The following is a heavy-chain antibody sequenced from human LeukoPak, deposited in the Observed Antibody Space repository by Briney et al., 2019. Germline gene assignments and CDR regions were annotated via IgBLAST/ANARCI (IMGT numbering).Heavy chain of an antibody. Sequence: SETLSLTCTVSGGSINSGSYYWSWIRQPAGKGLEWMGHFYTSGHTSYNPSLKSRVTISVDTSKNQFSLKMNSVTAADTAVYYCARGSPHYYGAGSYYADYWGQGTLVTVSS. CDR2: FYTSGHT. D-gene: IGHD3-10*01. CDR3: ARGSPHYYGAGSYYADY. J-gene: IGHJ4*02. V-gene: IGHV4-61*09. CDR1: GGSINSGSYY.